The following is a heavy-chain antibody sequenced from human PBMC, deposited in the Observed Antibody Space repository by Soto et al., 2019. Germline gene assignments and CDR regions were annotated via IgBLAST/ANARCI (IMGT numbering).Heavy chain of an antibody. V-gene: IGHV3-30*18. J-gene: IGHJ4*02. Sequence: QVQLVESGGGVVQPGRSLRLSCAASGFTFSSYGMNWVRQAPGKGLEWVAVISYDGSNKYYADSVKGRFTISRDNSKNTLYLQMNSLSAEDTAVYYCAKDRIYYDSSGFLDYWGQGTLVTVSS. CDR3: AKDRIYYDSSGFLDY. CDR1: GFTFSSYG. CDR2: ISYDGSNK. D-gene: IGHD3-22*01.